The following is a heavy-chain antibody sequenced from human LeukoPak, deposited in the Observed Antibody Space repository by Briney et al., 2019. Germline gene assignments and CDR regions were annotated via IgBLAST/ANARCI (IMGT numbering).Heavy chain of an antibody. D-gene: IGHD3-16*01. J-gene: IGHJ4*02. Sequence: GGSLRLSCAASGFAVNTKFMSWVRQAPGQVLEWHSAIYTDSSTYYEDSVKGRFTIFRDDSKNTLYLQMNSLRAEDTAVYFCARELPPSDYQEQGYDYWGQGTLVTVSS. V-gene: IGHV3-66*02. CDR2: IYTDSST. CDR1: GFAVNTKF. CDR3: ARELPPSDYQEQGYDY.